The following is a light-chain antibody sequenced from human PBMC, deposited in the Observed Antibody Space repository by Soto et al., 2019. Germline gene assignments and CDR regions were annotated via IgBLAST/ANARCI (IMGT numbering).Light chain of an antibody. V-gene: IGLV2-8*01. CDR3: SSYAGTNNDV. J-gene: IGLJ1*01. CDR1: SSDIGGYDY. Sequence: QSALTQPPSASGSPGQSVAISCTGTSSDIGGYDYVSWYQQHPGKPPRLMIYEVTKRPSDIPARFSGSKSGNTASLTVSGLQAEEEADEYCSSYAGTNNDVVGNGTKLTVL. CDR2: EVT.